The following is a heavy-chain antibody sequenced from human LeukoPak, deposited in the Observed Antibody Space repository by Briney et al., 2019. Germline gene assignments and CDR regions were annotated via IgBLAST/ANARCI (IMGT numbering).Heavy chain of an antibody. Sequence: GGTLRLSCAVSGFSFRSHGLNWVRRAPGQGVEWFSGISPRGDITYYKDSVRGRFTISRDNFKNTVSLQLNSLRAEDTAMYYCAKDDDWGRFNHWGQGTLVTVSS. D-gene: IGHD3-16*01. CDR2: ISPRGDIT. CDR3: AKDDDWGRFNH. V-gene: IGHV3-23*01. J-gene: IGHJ1*01. CDR1: GFSFRSHG.